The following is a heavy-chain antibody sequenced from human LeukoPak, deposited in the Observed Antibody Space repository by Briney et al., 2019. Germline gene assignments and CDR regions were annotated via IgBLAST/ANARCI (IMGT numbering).Heavy chain of an antibody. J-gene: IGHJ4*02. V-gene: IGHV3-30*02. D-gene: IGHD6-13*01. CDR3: ARDEGAAAADY. Sequence: GGSLRLSCAASGFTFSTYGMHWVRQAPGKGLEWVAFIRNDGSNKYYADSVKGRFTISRDNSKNTLYLQMNSLRAEDTAVYYCARDEGAAAADYWGQGTLVTVSS. CDR1: GFTFSTYG. CDR2: IRNDGSNK.